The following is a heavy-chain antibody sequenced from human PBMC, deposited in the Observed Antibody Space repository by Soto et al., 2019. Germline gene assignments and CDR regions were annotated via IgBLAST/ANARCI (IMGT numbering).Heavy chain of an antibody. J-gene: IGHJ4*02. CDR1: GFTFSSYD. CDR2: IGTAGDT. V-gene: IGHV3-13*04. Sequence: EVQLVESGGGLVQPGGALRLSCSASGFTFSSYDMHWVRQGPGKGLEWVSAIGTAGDTHYAGSVKGRFTISRENANNSLYLQMNSLRAWDTAIYFCARAIGPTLFDYWGQGTLVTVSS. D-gene: IGHD3-22*01. CDR3: ARAIGPTLFDY.